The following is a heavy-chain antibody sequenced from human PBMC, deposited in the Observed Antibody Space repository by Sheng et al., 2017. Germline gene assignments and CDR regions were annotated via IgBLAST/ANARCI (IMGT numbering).Heavy chain of an antibody. CDR2: ISYTGST. Sequence: QLQLHESGPGLVKPSETLSLTCTVSGGSISSLSHFWAWIRQPPGKGLEWIGTISYTGSTYNNPSLKGRVTLSVDTSQNQFFLKLSAVTAADTAVYFCARLPGYESNWVDAFDIWGQGTVVTVSS. J-gene: IGHJ3*02. CDR3: ARLPGYESNWVDAFDI. D-gene: IGHD1-1*01. CDR1: GGSISSLSHF. V-gene: IGHV4-39*07.